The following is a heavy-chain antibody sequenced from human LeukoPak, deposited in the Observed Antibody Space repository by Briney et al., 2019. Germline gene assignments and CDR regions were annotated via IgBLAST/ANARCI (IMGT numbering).Heavy chain of an antibody. J-gene: IGHJ4*02. D-gene: IGHD3-22*01. CDR3: AKALCDDSSGYYNCPVDY. V-gene: IGHV3-30*18. Sequence: GGSLRLSCAASGFTFSSYVMHWVRQAPGKGLEWVGVISYGGSNKYYADSVKGRFTISKDNSNNTLYLQMNSLTAEDTGVYYCAKALCDDSSGYYNCPVDYWGEGTLVSVSS. CDR1: GFTFSSYV. CDR2: ISYGGSNK.